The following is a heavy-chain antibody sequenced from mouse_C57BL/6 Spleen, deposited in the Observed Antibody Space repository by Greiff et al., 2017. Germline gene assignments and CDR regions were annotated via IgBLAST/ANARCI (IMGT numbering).Heavy chain of an antibody. CDR1: GYTFTSYW. V-gene: IGHV1-64*01. D-gene: IGHD1-1*01. CDR2: IHPNSGST. J-gene: IGHJ2*01. Sequence: VQLKQPGAELVKPGASVKLSCKASGYTFTSYWMHWVKQRPGQGLEWIGMIHPNSGSTNYNEKFKSKATLTVDKSSSTAYMQLSSLTSEDSAVYYCAREDYGSSLDYWGQGTTLTVSS. CDR3: AREDYGSSLDY.